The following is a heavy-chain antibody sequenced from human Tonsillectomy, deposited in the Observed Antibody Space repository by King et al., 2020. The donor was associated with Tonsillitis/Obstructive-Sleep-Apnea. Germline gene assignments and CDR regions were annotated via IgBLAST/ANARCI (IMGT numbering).Heavy chain of an antibody. J-gene: IGHJ4*02. CDR3: ARGGRYDSSGYYTPLDY. Sequence: QLVQSGAEVKKPGASVKVSCKASGYTFSSYPMSWVRQAPGQGLEWMGCIGAHNDNTDYAQKIQGRVTMTTDTSTTTAYMELRSLRSDDTAVYYCARGGRYDSSGYYTPLDYWGQGTLVTVSS. D-gene: IGHD3-22*01. CDR2: IGAHNDNT. V-gene: IGHV1-18*01. CDR1: GYTFSSYP.